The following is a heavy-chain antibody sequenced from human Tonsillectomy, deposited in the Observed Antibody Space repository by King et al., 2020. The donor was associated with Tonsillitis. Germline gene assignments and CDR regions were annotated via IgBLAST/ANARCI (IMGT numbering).Heavy chain of an antibody. CDR1: GYTFTSYF. V-gene: IGHV1-46*01. CDR3: ARLTNNYGDYAGAFDI. CDR2: INPSGGST. D-gene: IGHD4-17*01. J-gene: IGHJ3*02. Sequence: VQLVESGAEVEKPGASVMLSCKASGYTFTSYFMHWVRQAPGQGLEWMGIINPSGGSTTYAQKFQGRVTMTRDTSTSTVYMELSSLRSEDTAVYYCARLTNNYGDYAGAFDIWGQGTLVTVSS.